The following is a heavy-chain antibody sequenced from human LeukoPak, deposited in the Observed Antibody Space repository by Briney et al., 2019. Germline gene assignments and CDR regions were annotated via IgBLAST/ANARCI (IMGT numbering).Heavy chain of an antibody. Sequence: GGSLRLSCAASGFTFSSYWRSWVRQAPGKGLEWVANIKQDGSEKYYVDSVKGRFTISRDNAKNSLYLQMNSLRAEDTAVYYCAREPAAAGTFYYYMDVWGKGTTVTVSS. D-gene: IGHD6-13*01. CDR3: AREPAAAGTFYYYMDV. V-gene: IGHV3-7*01. J-gene: IGHJ6*03. CDR2: IKQDGSEK. CDR1: GFTFSSYW.